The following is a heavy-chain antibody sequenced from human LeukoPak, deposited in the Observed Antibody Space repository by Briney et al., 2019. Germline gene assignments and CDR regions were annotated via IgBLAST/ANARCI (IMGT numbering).Heavy chain of an antibody. J-gene: IGHJ6*03. Sequence: GRSLRLSCAASGFTFSDYYMSWIRQAPGKGLEWVSYISSGGSTIYYAASVKGRFTISRDNAKNSLYLQMNSLRAEDTAVYYCARGSGYDPLGYYYYMDVWGKGATVTVSS. CDR2: ISSGGSTI. CDR3: ARGSGYDPLGYYYYMDV. D-gene: IGHD5-12*01. V-gene: IGHV3-11*01. CDR1: GFTFSDYY.